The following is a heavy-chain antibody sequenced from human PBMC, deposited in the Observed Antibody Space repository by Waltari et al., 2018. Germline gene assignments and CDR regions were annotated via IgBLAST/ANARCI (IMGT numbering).Heavy chain of an antibody. CDR1: GFTFSSYG. Sequence: QVQLVESGGGVVQPGRSLRLSCAASGFTFSSYGMHWVRQAPGKGLEWVAVIWDDGSNKSYAGSVKGRFTIARDNSKNTLYLQMNSLRAEDTAVYYCARGPLPRAFDYWGQGTLVTVSS. CDR3: ARGPLPRAFDY. D-gene: IGHD3-10*01. J-gene: IGHJ4*02. V-gene: IGHV3-33*01. CDR2: IWDDGSNK.